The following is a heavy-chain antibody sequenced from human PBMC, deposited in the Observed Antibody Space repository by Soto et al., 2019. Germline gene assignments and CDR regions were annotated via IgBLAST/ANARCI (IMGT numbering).Heavy chain of an antibody. V-gene: IGHV1-46*01. CDR1: GYTFSSYY. Sequence: QVQLLQSGAEVKKPGASVKVSCKASGYTFSSYYIHWVRQAPGQGLEWIGIINPNGGITNYAQNFKCRLTVTRDTSTATVYMDLTAPTSEDMCMYYCARGLGLGDCRGQGTMVTVSS. J-gene: IGHJ4*02. CDR2: INPNGGIT. D-gene: IGHD3-9*01. CDR3: ARGLGLGDC.